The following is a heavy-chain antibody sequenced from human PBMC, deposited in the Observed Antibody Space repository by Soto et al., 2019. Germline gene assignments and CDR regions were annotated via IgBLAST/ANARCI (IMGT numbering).Heavy chain of an antibody. Sequence: VQLVQSGAEVKKPGASVKVSCKASGYIFSNYLLHWVRQAPGQRLEWMGWINAGNGDTKYPQKFQGGVTFTRDTSASTVYMELSSLRSEDTAVYYCASPSYGSGNFYWGQGTLVTVSS. D-gene: IGHD3-10*01. J-gene: IGHJ4*02. V-gene: IGHV1-3*01. CDR3: ASPSYGSGNFY. CDR1: GYIFSNYL. CDR2: INAGNGDT.